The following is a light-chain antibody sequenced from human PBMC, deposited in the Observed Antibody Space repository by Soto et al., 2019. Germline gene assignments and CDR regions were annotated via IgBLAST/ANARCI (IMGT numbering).Light chain of an antibody. CDR3: QSYDSSLSGFVI. V-gene: IGLV1-40*01. CDR1: GSNIGSGYN. Sequence: QSVLTQPPSVSGAPGQRVTMSCTGSGSNIGSGYNVHWYQQLPETAPKLLIYDNTNRPSGVPDRFSASKSGTSASLAITGLQAEDEADYYCQSYDSSLSGFVIFGGGTQLTVL. J-gene: IGLJ2*01. CDR2: DNT.